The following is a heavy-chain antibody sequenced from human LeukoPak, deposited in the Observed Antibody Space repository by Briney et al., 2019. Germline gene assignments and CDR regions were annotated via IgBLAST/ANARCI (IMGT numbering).Heavy chain of an antibody. V-gene: IGHV4-30-4*01. CDR3: ARGGYDILTGYRPFDY. Sequence: KSAETLSLTCTVSGGSISSGDYYWSCIRQPPGKGLEWIGYIYYSGSTYYNPSLKSRVTISVDTSKNQFSLKLSSVTAADTAVYSCARGGYDILTGYRPFDYWGQGTLVTVSS. CDR2: IYYSGST. J-gene: IGHJ4*02. CDR1: GGSISSGDYY. D-gene: IGHD3-9*01.